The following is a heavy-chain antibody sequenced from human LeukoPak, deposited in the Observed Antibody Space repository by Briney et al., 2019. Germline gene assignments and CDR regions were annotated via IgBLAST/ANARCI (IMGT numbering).Heavy chain of an antibody. D-gene: IGHD3-9*01. CDR1: GFIFDSYA. Sequence: GGSLRLSCADSGFIFDSYALSWVPEAPGKGLEWGSAISVSGGSTYYADSVQGRFPTSRDISKNTLYLQMTSRRAQDSPVFYWGKAGRYFDWYNVWGEGTLVTVSS. CDR2: ISVSGGST. J-gene: IGHJ3*01. CDR3: GKAGRYFDWYNV. V-gene: IGHV3-23*01.